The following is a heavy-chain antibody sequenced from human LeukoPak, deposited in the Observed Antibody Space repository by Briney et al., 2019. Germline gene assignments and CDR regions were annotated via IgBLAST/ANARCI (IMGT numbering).Heavy chain of an antibody. CDR3: ARVGLAYCGGDCYSEDWYFDL. V-gene: IGHV1-2*02. Sequence: ASVKVSCKASGYTFTSYGISWVRQAPGQGLEWMGWINPNSGGTNYAQKFQGRVTMTRDTSISTAYMELSRLRSDDTAVYYCARVGLAYCGGDCYSEDWYFDLWGRGTLVTVSS. J-gene: IGHJ2*01. CDR2: INPNSGGT. CDR1: GYTFTSYG. D-gene: IGHD2-21*02.